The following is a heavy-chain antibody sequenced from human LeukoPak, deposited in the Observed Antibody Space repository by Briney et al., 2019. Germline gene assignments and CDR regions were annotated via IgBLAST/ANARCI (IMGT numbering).Heavy chain of an antibody. Sequence: PGGSLRLSCAASGFTFSSHGMHWVRQAPGKGLEGVAFIRYDGTNKYYADSMKGRFTISRDNAKNSLYLQTNSLRAEDTAVYYCARDLRDKRYYYYMDVWGKGTTVPVSS. D-gene: IGHD2-15*01. CDR1: GFTFSSHG. CDR2: IRYDGTNK. V-gene: IGHV3-30*02. J-gene: IGHJ6*03. CDR3: ARDLRDKRYYYYMDV.